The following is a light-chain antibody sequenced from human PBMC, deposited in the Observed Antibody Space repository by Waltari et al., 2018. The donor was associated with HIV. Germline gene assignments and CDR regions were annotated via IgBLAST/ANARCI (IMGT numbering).Light chain of an antibody. J-gene: IGKJ4*01. CDR2: GAS. Sequence: VLTQSPASLRVSQGERATLTCTTRQTVSSTSNDKSYLAWYQQQPGQPPKLLVSGASSRHPGVPDRFSGSGSGTSFTLTIDSLQPEDVGIYYCQQYYTTPLFGGGTKVEI. CDR3: QQYYTTPL. V-gene: IGKV4-1*01. CDR1: QTVSSTSNDKSY.